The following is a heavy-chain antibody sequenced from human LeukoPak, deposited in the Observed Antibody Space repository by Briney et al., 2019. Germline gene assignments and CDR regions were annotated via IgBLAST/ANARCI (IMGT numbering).Heavy chain of an antibody. CDR2: IYYSGST. Sequence: SETLSLTCTVSGGSISSYYWSWIRQPPGKGLEWIGYIYYSGSTNYNPSLKSRVTISVDTSKNQFSLKLSSVTAADTAVYYCARETLITIFGVVRSRYYMDVWGKGTTVTVSS. D-gene: IGHD3-3*01. V-gene: IGHV4-59*01. CDR3: ARETLITIFGVVRSRYYMDV. J-gene: IGHJ6*03. CDR1: GGSISSYY.